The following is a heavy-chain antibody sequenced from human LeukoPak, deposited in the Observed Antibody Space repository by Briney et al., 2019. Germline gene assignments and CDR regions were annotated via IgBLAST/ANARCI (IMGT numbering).Heavy chain of an antibody. Sequence: GGSLRLSCAASGFTFSSYAMSWVRQAPGKGLEWVSSISSSSSYIYYADSVKGRFTISRDNAKNSLYLQMNSLRAEDTAVYYCARDRSCSPYNYWGQGTLVTVSS. CDR2: ISSSSSYI. CDR3: ARDRSCSPYNY. CDR1: GFTFSSYA. J-gene: IGHJ4*02. V-gene: IGHV3-21*01. D-gene: IGHD2-15*01.